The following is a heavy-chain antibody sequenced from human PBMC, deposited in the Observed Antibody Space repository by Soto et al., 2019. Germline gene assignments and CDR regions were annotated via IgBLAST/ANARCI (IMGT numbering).Heavy chain of an antibody. CDR3: AKSMVRAVIDY. J-gene: IGHJ4*02. CDR2: ISYDGSNK. Sequence: PGGSLRLSCAASGFTFSSYGMHWVRQAPGKGLEWVAVISYDGSNKYYADSVKGRFTISRDNSKNTLYLQMNSLRAEDTAVYYCAKSMVRAVIDYWGQGTLVTVSS. D-gene: IGHD3-10*01. V-gene: IGHV3-30*18. CDR1: GFTFSSYG.